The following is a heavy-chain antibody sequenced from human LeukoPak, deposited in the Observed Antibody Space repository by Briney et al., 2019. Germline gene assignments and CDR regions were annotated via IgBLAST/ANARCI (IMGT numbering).Heavy chain of an antibody. D-gene: IGHD3-22*01. CDR1: GFTFISYD. CDR2: ISYDGSDK. CDR3: AKEATRLYYYDSSGYYDY. V-gene: IGHV3-30*18. J-gene: IGHJ4*02. Sequence: GGSLRLSCAASGFTFISYDMHWVRQAPGKGLEWVAVISYDGSDKYYADSVKGRFTISRDTSKNTLYLQMNSLRAEDTAVYYCAKEATRLYYYDSSGYYDYWGQGTLVTVSS.